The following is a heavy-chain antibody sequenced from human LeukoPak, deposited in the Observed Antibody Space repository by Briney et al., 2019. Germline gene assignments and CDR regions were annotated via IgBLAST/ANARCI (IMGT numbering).Heavy chain of an antibody. CDR2: IIPIFGTA. V-gene: IGHV1-69*05. D-gene: IGHD1-26*01. Sequence: ASVKVSCKASGGTFSSYAISWVRQPPGQGLEWMGGIIPIFGTANYAQKFQGRVTITTDESTSTAYMELSSLRSEDTAVYYCARGGSYLGLGDAFDIWGQGTMVTVSS. J-gene: IGHJ3*02. CDR3: ARGGSYLGLGDAFDI. CDR1: GGTFSSYA.